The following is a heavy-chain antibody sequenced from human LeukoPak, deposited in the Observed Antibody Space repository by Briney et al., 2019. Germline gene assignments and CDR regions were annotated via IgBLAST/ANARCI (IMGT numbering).Heavy chain of an antibody. Sequence: ASVKVSCKASGGTFSSYAISWVRQAPGQGLEWMGRIIPILGIANYAQKFQGRVTITAEKSTSTAYMELSSLRSEDTAVYYCARMRQMATIYSYYYGMDVWGQGTTVTVSS. V-gene: IGHV1-69*04. J-gene: IGHJ6*02. CDR3: ARMRQMATIYSYYYGMDV. D-gene: IGHD5-12*01. CDR2: IIPILGIA. CDR1: GGTFSSYA.